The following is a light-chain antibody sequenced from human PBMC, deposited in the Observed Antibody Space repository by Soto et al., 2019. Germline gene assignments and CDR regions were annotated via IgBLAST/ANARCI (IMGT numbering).Light chain of an antibody. CDR3: QQYGTSPQT. V-gene: IGKV3-20*01. CDR1: QSVNGTY. J-gene: IGKJ5*01. Sequence: IVLTQSPGTLSLSPGERASLSCRASQSVNGTYLAWYQQRPGQAPRLLIYDVSSRATGIPDRFSGSGSGSDFTLTINRLEPEDFAVYYCQQYGTSPQTFGQGTRLEIK. CDR2: DVS.